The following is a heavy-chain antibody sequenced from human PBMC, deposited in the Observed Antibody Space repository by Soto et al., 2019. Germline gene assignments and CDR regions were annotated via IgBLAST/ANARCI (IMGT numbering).Heavy chain of an antibody. V-gene: IGHV4-34*01. D-gene: IGHD6-19*01. CDR3: ARGYSSGCRWVDY. CDR2: INHSGST. Sequence: PSETLSLTCAVYGGSFSGYYWSWIRQPPGKGLEWIGEINHSGSTNYNPSLKSRVTISVDTSKNQFSLKLSSVTAADTAVYYCARGYSSGCRWVDYWGNGTLVTVS. CDR1: GGSFSGYY. J-gene: IGHJ4*01.